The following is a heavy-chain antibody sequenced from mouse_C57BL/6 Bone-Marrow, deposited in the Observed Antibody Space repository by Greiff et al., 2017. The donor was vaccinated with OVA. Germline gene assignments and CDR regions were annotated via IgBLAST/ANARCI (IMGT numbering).Heavy chain of an antibody. J-gene: IGHJ3*01. Sequence: EVQGVESGGGLVKPGGSLKLSCAASGFTFSDYGMHWVRQAPEKGLEWVAYISSGSSTIYYADTVKGRFTISRDNAKNTLFLQMTSLRSEDTAMYYCARQLTLFAYWGQGTLVTVSA. CDR1: GFTFSDYG. V-gene: IGHV5-17*01. CDR3: ARQLTLFAY. D-gene: IGHD3-3*01. CDR2: ISSGSSTI.